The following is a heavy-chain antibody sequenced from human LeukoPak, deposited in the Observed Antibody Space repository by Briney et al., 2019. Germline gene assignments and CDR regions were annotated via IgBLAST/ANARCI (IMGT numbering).Heavy chain of an antibody. CDR2: IKSKTDGGTT. D-gene: IGHD3-10*01. CDR3: TTDSGSGSYYPFFDY. V-gene: IGHV3-15*01. J-gene: IGHJ4*02. CDR1: GFTFSNAW. Sequence: PGGSLRLSCAASGFTFSNAWMSWVRPAPGKGLEWFGLIKSKTDGGTTDYAAPVKGRFTISRDDSKNTLYLQMNSLKTEDTAVYYCTTDSGSGSYYPFFDYWGQGTLVTVSS.